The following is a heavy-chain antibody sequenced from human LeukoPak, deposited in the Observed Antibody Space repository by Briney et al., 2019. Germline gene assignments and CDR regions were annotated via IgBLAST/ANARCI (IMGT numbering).Heavy chain of an antibody. V-gene: IGHV3-48*03. Sequence: GGSLRLSCAASGFTFSSYEMNWVRQAPGKGLEWVSYISSSGSTIYYADSVKGRFTISRDNAKNSLYLQMSNLRAEDTAVYYCAELGITMIGGVWGKGTTVTISS. D-gene: IGHD3-10*02. CDR3: AELGITMIGGV. J-gene: IGHJ6*04. CDR2: ISSSGSTI. CDR1: GFTFSSYE.